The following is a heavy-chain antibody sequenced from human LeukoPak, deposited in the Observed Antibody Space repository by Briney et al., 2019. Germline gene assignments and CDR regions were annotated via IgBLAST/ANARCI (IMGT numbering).Heavy chain of an antibody. Sequence: GGSLRLSCAASGFTFSSYAMSWVRQAPGKGLEWVSAISGSGGSTYYADSVKGRFTISRDNSKNTLYQQMNSLRAEDTAVYYCAKDRGCSSTSCGYFDYWGQGTLVTVSS. CDR1: GFTFSSYA. V-gene: IGHV3-23*01. D-gene: IGHD2-2*01. CDR3: AKDRGCSSTSCGYFDY. J-gene: IGHJ4*02. CDR2: ISGSGGST.